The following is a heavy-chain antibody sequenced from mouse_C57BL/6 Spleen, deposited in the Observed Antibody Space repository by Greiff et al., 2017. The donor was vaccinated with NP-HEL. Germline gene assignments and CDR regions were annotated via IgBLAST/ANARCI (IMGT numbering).Heavy chain of an antibody. V-gene: IGHV14-4*01. D-gene: IGHD1-1*01. Sequence: VQLQQSGAELVRPGASVKLSCTASGFNIKDDYMHWVKQRPEQGLEWIGWIDPGNGDTEYASKFQGKATITADTSSSTAYLQLSSLTSEDTAVYYCTNHYGSSPWFAYWGQGTLVTVSA. CDR2: IDPGNGDT. CDR1: GFNIKDDY. J-gene: IGHJ3*01. CDR3: TNHYGSSPWFAY.